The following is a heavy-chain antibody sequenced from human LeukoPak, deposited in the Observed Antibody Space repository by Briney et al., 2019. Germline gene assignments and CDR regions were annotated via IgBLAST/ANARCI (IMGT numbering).Heavy chain of an antibody. CDR3: ARENYYGMDV. V-gene: IGHV4-61*01. CDR2: MYYTGST. CDR1: GGSIRSSYYY. J-gene: IGHJ6*02. D-gene: IGHD3-10*01. Sequence: SETLSLTCTVSGGSIRSSYYYWGWIRQPPGKGLEWIGYMYYTGSTNYNPSLKSRVTISVDTSKNQLSLKLRSVTAADTAVYYCARENYYGMDVWGQGTTVTVS.